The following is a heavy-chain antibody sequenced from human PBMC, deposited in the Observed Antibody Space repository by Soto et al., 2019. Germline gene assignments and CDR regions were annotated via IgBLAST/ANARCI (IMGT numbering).Heavy chain of an antibody. CDR3: ARHDVVVPAAIGYFDY. D-gene: IGHD2-2*01. CDR2: IYYSGST. CDR1: GGSISSYY. V-gene: IGHV4-59*08. J-gene: IGHJ4*02. Sequence: PSETLSLTCTVSGGSISSYYWSWIRQPPGKGLEWIGYIYYSGSTNYNPSLKSRVTISVDTSKNQFSLKLSSVTAADTAVYYCARHDVVVPAAIGYFDYWGQGTLVTVSS.